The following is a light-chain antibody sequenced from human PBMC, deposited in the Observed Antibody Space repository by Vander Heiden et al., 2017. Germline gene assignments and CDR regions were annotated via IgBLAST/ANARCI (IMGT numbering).Light chain of an antibody. CDR2: AAS. CDR1: QSISGY. J-gene: IGKJ2*01. CDR3: QQSYNTPYT. V-gene: IGKV1-39*01. Sequence: EIQITQSPSSLSASVGDRVTITCRASQSISGYLNWYQQKPGKAPKLLIYAASSLQSGVPSRFSVSGSGTDFTLTISSLQPEDFATYYCQQSYNTPYTFGQGTKLEIK.